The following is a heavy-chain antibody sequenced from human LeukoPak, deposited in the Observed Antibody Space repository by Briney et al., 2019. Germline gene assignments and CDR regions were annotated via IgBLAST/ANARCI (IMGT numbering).Heavy chain of an antibody. CDR1: GFTCSSYA. D-gene: IGHD2-8*01. CDR3: AREGGGYCTNGVCYDNWFDP. V-gene: IGHV3-48*04. Sequence: GGSLRLSCAASGFTCSSYAMNWIRQAPGKGLEWVAYISSIRGNTTYYAHSVRGRFTISRDNAKNSLYLQMNSLRAEDTAVYYCAREGGGYCTNGVCYDNWFDPWGQGTLVTVSS. CDR2: ISSIRGNTT. J-gene: IGHJ5*02.